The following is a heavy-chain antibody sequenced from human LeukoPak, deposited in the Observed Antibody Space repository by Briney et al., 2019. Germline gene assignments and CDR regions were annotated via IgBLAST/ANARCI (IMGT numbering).Heavy chain of an antibody. J-gene: IGHJ4*02. D-gene: IGHD6-13*01. Sequence: GGSLRLSCAASGFTFSTYAVNWVRQAPGKGLEWVSAISGSGGSTYYADSVKGRFTISRDNSKNTLYLQMNSLRAEDTAVYYCAAYSSSWYPFDYWGQGTLVTVSS. CDR3: AAYSSSWYPFDY. CDR2: ISGSGGST. CDR1: GFTFSTYA. V-gene: IGHV3-23*01.